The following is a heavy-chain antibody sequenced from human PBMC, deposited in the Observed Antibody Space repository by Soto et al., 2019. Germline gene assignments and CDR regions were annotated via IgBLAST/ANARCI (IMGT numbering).Heavy chain of an antibody. J-gene: IGHJ5*02. V-gene: IGHV3-66*01. Sequence: EVQLVESGGGLVQPGGSLRLSCAASGFTVSSNYMSWVRQAPGKGLEWVSVIYSGGSTYYADSVKGRFTISRDNSKNTLYRQMNSLRAEDTAVYYCARGRIAAAGTYWCDPWGQGTLVTVSS. CDR2: IYSGGST. CDR1: GFTVSSNY. D-gene: IGHD6-13*01. CDR3: ARGRIAAAGTYWCDP.